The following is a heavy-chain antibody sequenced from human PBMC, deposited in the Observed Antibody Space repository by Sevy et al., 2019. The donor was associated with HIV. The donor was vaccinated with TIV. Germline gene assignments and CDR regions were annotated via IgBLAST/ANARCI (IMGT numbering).Heavy chain of an antibody. J-gene: IGHJ5*02. Sequence: ASVKVSCKASGYRFTGYYMHWVRQAPGQGLEWMGWINPHSGGTNSAQKFQGRFTMTRDTSISTAYMELSRLRLDDTAVYYCARDAAIAAQGELDPWGQRTLVTVSS. CDR3: ARDAAIAAQGELDP. V-gene: IGHV1-2*02. CDR1: GYRFTGYY. CDR2: INPHSGGT. D-gene: IGHD6-13*01.